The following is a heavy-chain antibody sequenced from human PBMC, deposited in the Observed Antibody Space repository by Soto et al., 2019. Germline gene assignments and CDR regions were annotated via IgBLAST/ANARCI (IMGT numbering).Heavy chain of an antibody. Sequence: EVQLLESGGGLVQPGGSLRLSCAASGFTFSNYAVTWVRQAPGKGLEWVSTISGSGGSTYYADSVKGRFTISRDNSTNTLDLQMNSLRAEDTAVYYCAKDQGSSWYEIDYWGQGTLGTVSS. CDR1: GFTFSNYA. J-gene: IGHJ4*02. D-gene: IGHD6-13*01. CDR3: AKDQGSSWYEIDY. V-gene: IGHV3-23*01. CDR2: ISGSGGST.